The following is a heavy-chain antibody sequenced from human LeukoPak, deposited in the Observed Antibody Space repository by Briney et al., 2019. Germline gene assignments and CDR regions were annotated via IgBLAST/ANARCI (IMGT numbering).Heavy chain of an antibody. D-gene: IGHD3-16*01. CDR2: ISYDGSNK. V-gene: IGHV3-30*03. CDR1: GFTFSSYG. CDR3: TYGDDAFDI. J-gene: IGHJ3*02. Sequence: PGGSLRLSCAASGFTFSSYGMHWVRQAPGKGLEWVAVISYDGSNKYYADSVKGRFTISRDNSKNTLYLQMNSLRAEDTAVYYCTYGDDAFDIWGQGTMVTVSS.